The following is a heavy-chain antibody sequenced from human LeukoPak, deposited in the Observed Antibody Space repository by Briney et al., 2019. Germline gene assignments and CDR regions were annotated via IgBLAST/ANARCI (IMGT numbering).Heavy chain of an antibody. CDR2: IFSGGNT. D-gene: IGHD3-10*01. Sequence: PGGSLRLSCAASGFTVSSNYMSWVRQAPGKGLEWVSVIFSGGNTYYADSVKGRFTISRDNSKNTLYLQMNSLRAEDTAVYYCAKDIWSDYYYYYGMDVWGQGTTVTVSS. J-gene: IGHJ6*02. CDR1: GFTVSSNY. CDR3: AKDIWSDYYYYYGMDV. V-gene: IGHV3-53*01.